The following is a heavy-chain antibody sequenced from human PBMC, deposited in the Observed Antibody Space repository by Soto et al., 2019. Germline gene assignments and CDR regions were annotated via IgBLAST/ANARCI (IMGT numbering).Heavy chain of an antibody. CDR1: GGTFSSYA. J-gene: IGHJ5*02. Sequence: QVQLVQSGAEVQKPGSSVKVSCKASGGTFSSYAISSVRQAPGQGLEWMEGIIPIFGTANYAQKFQGRVTIPADEATSTAYIELSSLRSDDTAVYYCAIRTSLLNFDPWGQGTLVTVSS. CDR3: AIRTSLLNFDP. D-gene: IGHD3-10*01. V-gene: IGHV1-69*01. CDR2: IIPIFGTA.